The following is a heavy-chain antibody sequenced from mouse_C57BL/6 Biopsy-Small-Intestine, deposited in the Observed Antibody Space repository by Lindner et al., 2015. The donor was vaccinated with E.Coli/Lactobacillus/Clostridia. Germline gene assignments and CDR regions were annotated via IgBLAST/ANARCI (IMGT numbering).Heavy chain of an antibody. D-gene: IGHD1-3*01. CDR2: ISASSGDT. V-gene: IGHV1-7*01. J-gene: IGHJ4*01. CDR3: ARGGSGSFDH. Sequence: SVKVSCKASGYTFRIYGINWVRQAPGRGLEWMGSISASSGDTNYAQSVQDRVIMTTDKSTTTAYMELRNLRSNDTAVYYCARGGSGSFDHWGQGTLVTVSS. CDR1: GYTFRIYG.